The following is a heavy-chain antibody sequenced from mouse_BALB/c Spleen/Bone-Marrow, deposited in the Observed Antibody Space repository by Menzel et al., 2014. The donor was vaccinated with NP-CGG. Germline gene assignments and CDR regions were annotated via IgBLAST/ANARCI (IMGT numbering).Heavy chain of an antibody. V-gene: IGHV4-1*02. Sequence: DVMLVESGGGLVQPGGSLKLSCAASGFDFSRLWMSWVRQAPGKGLEWIGEINPDSRTINYSPSLKDKFIISRDNAKNTLFLQMSKVRSEDTALYYCARLGYYGAMDYWGQGTSVTVSS. CDR1: GFDFSRLW. CDR3: ARLGYYGAMDY. J-gene: IGHJ4*01. CDR2: INPDSRTI. D-gene: IGHD1-1*01.